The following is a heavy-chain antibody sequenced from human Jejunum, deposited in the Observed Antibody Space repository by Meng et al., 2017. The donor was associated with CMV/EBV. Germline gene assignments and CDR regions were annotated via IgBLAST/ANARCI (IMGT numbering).Heavy chain of an antibody. CDR3: ARSLATQYYYYGMDV. J-gene: IGHJ6*02. D-gene: IGHD6-6*01. V-gene: IGHV3-33*01. CDR2: IRYDGSNK. Sequence: FTFSSYGMHWVRQAPGKGLEWVAFIRYDGSNKYYEDSVKGRFTISRDNSKNTLFLQMNSLRAEDTAAYYCARSLATQYYYYGMDVWGQGTTVTVSS. CDR1: FTFSSYG.